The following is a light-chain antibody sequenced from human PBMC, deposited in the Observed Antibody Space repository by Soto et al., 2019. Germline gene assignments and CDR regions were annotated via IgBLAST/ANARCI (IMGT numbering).Light chain of an antibody. V-gene: IGKV1-5*01. J-gene: IGKJ5*01. CDR3: QQSYSTPIT. Sequence: DLQITQYPSPPSTSLGRRVTITFRASQSISTWLACYQQKPGKAPKVLIYDASSLGGGVPSRFSGSGSGTEFTLTISSLQPEDFATYYCQQSYSTPITFGQGTRLEIK. CDR2: DAS. CDR1: QSISTW.